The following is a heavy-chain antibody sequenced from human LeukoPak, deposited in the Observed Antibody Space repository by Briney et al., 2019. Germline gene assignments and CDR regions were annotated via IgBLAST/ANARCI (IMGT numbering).Heavy chain of an antibody. Sequence: GESLKISCKGSGYSFTSYWIGWVRQMPGKGLEWMGIVYPGDSDTRYSPSFQGQVTISADKSISTAYLQWSSLEASDTAMYYCARHGGYGGNQKAHFDYWGQGTLVTVSS. J-gene: IGHJ4*02. D-gene: IGHD4-23*01. CDR1: GYSFTSYW. CDR3: ARHGGYGGNQKAHFDY. CDR2: VYPGDSDT. V-gene: IGHV5-51*01.